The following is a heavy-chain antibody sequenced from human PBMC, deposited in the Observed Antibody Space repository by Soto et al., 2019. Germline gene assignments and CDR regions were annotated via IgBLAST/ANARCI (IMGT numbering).Heavy chain of an antibody. CDR2: VKSKADGETT. CDR3: NTYPDFWGGHTPL. V-gene: IGHV3-15*07. D-gene: IGHD3-3*01. CDR1: GFTITNAW. Sequence: EVQLVESGGGLVKPGGSLGLSCAASGFTITNAWMHWVRQAPGKGLEWVGRVKSKADGETTDYAEPVNGRFTISRDDSRNTLSLQMNSLKIKDTAVYYCNTYPDFWGGHTPLWGQGTLVTVSS. J-gene: IGHJ4*02.